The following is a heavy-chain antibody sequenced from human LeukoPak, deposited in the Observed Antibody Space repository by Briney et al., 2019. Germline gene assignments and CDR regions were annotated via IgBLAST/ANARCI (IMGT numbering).Heavy chain of an antibody. D-gene: IGHD3-10*01. J-gene: IGHJ6*04. CDR1: GGSISSYY. Sequence: PSETLSLTCTVSGGSISSYYWSWIRQPPGKGLEWIGYTYYSGSTNYNPSLKSRVTISVDTSKNQFSLKLSSVTAADTAVYYCAREVRGVSVDVWGKGTTVTVSS. CDR2: TYYSGST. V-gene: IGHV4-59*01. CDR3: AREVRGVSVDV.